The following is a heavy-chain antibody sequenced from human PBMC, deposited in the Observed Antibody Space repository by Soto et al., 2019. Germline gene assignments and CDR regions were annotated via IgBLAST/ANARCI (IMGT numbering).Heavy chain of an antibody. CDR3: ARDQSGDDDF. Sequence: SETLSLTCTVSGDSMSTYYWNWIRQSAETGLEWIGRISATGTTTYIPSLKSRITLSVDTSKNEFSLNLKFVTAADTAVYFCARDQSGDDDFWGPVTLVTVSS. J-gene: IGHJ3*01. CDR1: GDSMSTYY. D-gene: IGHD7-27*01. CDR2: ISATGTT. V-gene: IGHV4-4*07.